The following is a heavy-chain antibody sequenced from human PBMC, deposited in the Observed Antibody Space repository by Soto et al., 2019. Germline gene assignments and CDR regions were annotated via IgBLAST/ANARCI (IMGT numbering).Heavy chain of an antibody. D-gene: IGHD2-21*02. CDR2: IVVGSGNT. Sequence: GASVKASGKDCGFTFTSSAVQWVRQARGQRLEWIGWIVVGSGNTNYAQKFQERVTITRDMSTSTAYMELSSLRSEDTAVYYCAADPYCGGDCYSGSYWGQGTLVTVSS. CDR1: GFTFTSSA. CDR3: AADPYCGGDCYSGSY. J-gene: IGHJ4*02. V-gene: IGHV1-58*01.